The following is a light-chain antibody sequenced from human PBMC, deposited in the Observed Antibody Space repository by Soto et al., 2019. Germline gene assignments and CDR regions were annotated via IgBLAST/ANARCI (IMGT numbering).Light chain of an antibody. J-gene: IGKJ1*01. CDR2: KAS. CDR3: QQDNSYWT. CDR1: QSINSW. Sequence: DIQMTQSPSSLSASVGDRVTITCRASQSINSWLAWYRQKPGKAPKLLIYKASSLESGVPSRFSGSGSGTEFTLTISSLQPDDFATYYCQQDNSYWTFGQGTKVEVK. V-gene: IGKV1-5*03.